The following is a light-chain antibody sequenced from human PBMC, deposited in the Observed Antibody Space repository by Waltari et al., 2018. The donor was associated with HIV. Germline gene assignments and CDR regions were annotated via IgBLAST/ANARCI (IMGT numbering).Light chain of an antibody. CDR1: SSDVGAYDY. J-gene: IGLJ1*01. CDR3: SSYGDNNKYL. V-gene: IGLV2-8*01. CDR2: GVN. Sequence: QSALIQPPSASESLGQSVTISCTGTSSDVGAYDYVSWYQQHPGKAPKLLIFGVNKRPSGVPDRFSGSKSGTTASLTVSGLQAEDEADYYCSSYGDNNKYLFGTGTKVTVL.